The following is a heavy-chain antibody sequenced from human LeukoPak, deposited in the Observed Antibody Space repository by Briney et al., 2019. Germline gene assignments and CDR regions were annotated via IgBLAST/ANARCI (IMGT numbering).Heavy chain of an antibody. CDR3: AKESSSGYFN. CDR2: SSGSGGST. J-gene: IGHJ4*02. D-gene: IGHD3-22*01. V-gene: IGHV3-23*01. Sequence: GGSLTLSCAPSGFTFSSYVMNWVRQAPGKGLEWVSTSSGSGGSTYYGDSVNGRFTISRDNSKNTLYLEMNSLRAEDTAIYYCAKESSSGYFNWGQGTLVSVSS. CDR1: GFTFSSYV.